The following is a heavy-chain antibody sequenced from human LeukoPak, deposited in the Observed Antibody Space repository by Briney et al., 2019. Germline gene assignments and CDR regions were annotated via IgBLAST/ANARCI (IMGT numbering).Heavy chain of an antibody. CDR1: GGSFSGYY. CDR3: ARADGTDY. V-gene: IGHV4-34*01. J-gene: IGHJ4*02. CDR2: INHSGST. Sequence: SETLSLTCAVYGGSFSGYYWSWIRQPPGKGLEWIGEINHSGSTNYNPSLKSRVAISVDTSKNQFSLKLSSVTAADTAVYYCARADGTDYWGQGTLVTVSS.